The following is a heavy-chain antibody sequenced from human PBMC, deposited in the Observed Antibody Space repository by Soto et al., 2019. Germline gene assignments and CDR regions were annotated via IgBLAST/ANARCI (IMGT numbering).Heavy chain of an antibody. Sequence: PSETLSLTCTVSGGSISSYYWSWIRQPPGKGLEWIGYIYYSGSTNYNPSLKSRVTISVDTSKNQFSLKLSSVTAADTAVYYCARGIAEAGTHYFDYWGQGTLVTVSS. CDR3: ARGIAEAGTHYFDY. V-gene: IGHV4-59*01. CDR1: GGSISSYY. CDR2: IYYSGST. J-gene: IGHJ4*02. D-gene: IGHD6-13*01.